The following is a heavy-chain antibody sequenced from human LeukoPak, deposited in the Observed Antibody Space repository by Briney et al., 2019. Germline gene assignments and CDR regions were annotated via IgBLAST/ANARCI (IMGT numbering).Heavy chain of an antibody. D-gene: IGHD3-22*01. J-gene: IGHJ4*02. CDR3: ARVYYDSTGYYYKTRYYFDF. V-gene: IGHV4-61*09. Sequence: SETLSLTCTVSGGSISTSNYYWSWIRQPAGKGLEWIGHIYTNGSTNCNPSLKSRLTMSVDTSRNQFSLNLSSVTAADTAIYYCARVYYDSTGYYYKTRYYFDFWGQGTLVTVSS. CDR2: IYTNGST. CDR1: GGSISTSNYY.